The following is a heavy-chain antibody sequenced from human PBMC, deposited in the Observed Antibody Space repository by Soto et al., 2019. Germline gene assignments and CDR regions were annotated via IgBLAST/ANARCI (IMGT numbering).Heavy chain of an antibody. Sequence: QVQLVESGGGVVQPGRSLRLSCAASGFTFSSYGMHWVRQAPGKGLEWVAVIWYDGSNKYYADSVNGRFTIPRDNSQNPLDLQMNSLRADDTAVYYFSKEGVPGDIVVVPASIPFYYYYYGMDVWGQGTTVTVSS. V-gene: IGHV3-33*06. CDR1: GFTFSSYG. D-gene: IGHD2-2*01. J-gene: IGHJ6*02. CDR2: IWYDGSNK. CDR3: SKEGVPGDIVVVPASIPFYYYYYGMDV.